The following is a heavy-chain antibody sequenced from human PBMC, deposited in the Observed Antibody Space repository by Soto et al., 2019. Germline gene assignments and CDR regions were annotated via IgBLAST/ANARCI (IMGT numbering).Heavy chain of an antibody. Sequence: SETLSLTCTVSGGSISSGDYYWSWIRQPPGKGLEWIGYIYYSGSTYYNPSLKSRVTISVDTSKNQFSLKLSSVTAADTAVYYCARADVAGYYEYWGQGTLVTVSS. CDR3: ARADVAGYYEY. CDR2: IYYSGST. D-gene: IGHD3-10*01. J-gene: IGHJ4*02. CDR1: GGSISSGDYY. V-gene: IGHV4-30-4*01.